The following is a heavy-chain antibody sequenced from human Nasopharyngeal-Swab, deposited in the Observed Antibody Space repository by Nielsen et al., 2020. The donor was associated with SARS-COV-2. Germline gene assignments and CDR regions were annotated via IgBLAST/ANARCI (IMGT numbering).Heavy chain of an antibody. CDR2: INAGNGNT. CDR1: GYTFTSYA. J-gene: IGHJ6*02. Sequence: ASVKVSCKASGYTFTSYAMNWVRQAPGQRLEWMGWINAGNGNTKYSQKFQGRVTITRDTSASTAYMELSSLRSEDTAVYYCARDYDCWSGYLYYGMDVWGQGTTVTVSS. V-gene: IGHV1-3*01. CDR3: ARDYDCWSGYLYYGMDV. D-gene: IGHD3-3*01.